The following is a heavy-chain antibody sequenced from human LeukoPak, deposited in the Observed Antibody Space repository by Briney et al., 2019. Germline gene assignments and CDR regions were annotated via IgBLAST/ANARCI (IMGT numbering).Heavy chain of an antibody. V-gene: IGHV1-2*02. CDR1: GYTFTGYY. CDR3: ARDPYYYDSSGCFDY. Sequence: HRASVKVSCKASGYTFTGYYMHWVRQAPGQGLEWMGWINPNSGGTNYAQKFQGRVTMTRDTSISTAYMELSRLRSDDTAVYYCARDPYYYDSSGCFDYWGQGTLVTVSS. J-gene: IGHJ4*02. D-gene: IGHD3-22*01. CDR2: INPNSGGT.